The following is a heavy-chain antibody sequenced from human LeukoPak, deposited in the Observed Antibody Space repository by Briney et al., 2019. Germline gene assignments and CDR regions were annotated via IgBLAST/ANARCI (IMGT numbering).Heavy chain of an antibody. J-gene: IGHJ6*03. CDR1: GFTFNMYS. D-gene: IGHD4-23*01. V-gene: IGHV3-23*01. CDR3: AKVAYGGNHYYYYMDV. CDR2: ISGSGGST. Sequence: PGGSLRLSCEASGFTFNMYSMAWVRQTPWKGLEWVSGISGSGGSTHYRDSVKGRFTISRDNSKNTLYLQMNSLRAEDTAVYYCAKVAYGGNHYYYYMDVWGKGTTVTVSS.